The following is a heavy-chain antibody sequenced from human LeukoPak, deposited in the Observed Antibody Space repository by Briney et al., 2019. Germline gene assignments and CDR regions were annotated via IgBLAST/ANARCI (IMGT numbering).Heavy chain of an antibody. CDR1: GFTFSSYE. V-gene: IGHV3-48*03. J-gene: IGHJ6*03. CDR2: ISSSGSTI. D-gene: IGHD4-11*01. CDR3: ATIQYTTPYYYYYMDV. Sequence: SGGSLRLSCAASGFTFSSYEMNWVRQAPGKGLEWVSYISSSGSTIYYADSVEGRFTISRDNAKNSLYLQMNSLRAEDTAVYYCATIQYTTPYYYYYMDVWGKGTTVTVSS.